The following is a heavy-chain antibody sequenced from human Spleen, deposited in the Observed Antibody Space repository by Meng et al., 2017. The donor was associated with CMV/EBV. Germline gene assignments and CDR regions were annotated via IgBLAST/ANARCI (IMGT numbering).Heavy chain of an antibody. CDR2: IDVGGSDR. J-gene: IGHJ3*01. Sequence: GESLKISCKTSGFDFTRYWIGWVRQMPGKGLEWVGVIDVGGSDRRYSPSFQGQVTMSADTSINTAYLQWSSLEASDTAMYYCARSSFAMVVVAFDVWGQGTMVTVSS. V-gene: IGHV5-51*01. D-gene: IGHD5-18*01. CDR1: GFDFTRYW. CDR3: ARSSFAMVVVAFDV.